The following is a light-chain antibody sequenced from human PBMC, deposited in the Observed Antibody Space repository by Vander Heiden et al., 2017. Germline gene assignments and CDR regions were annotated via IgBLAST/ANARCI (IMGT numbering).Light chain of an antibody. Sequence: QSALTQPPSASGSPGQSVTISCTGPSNDAGGYDYVSWYQQHPGKAPKLIISEVTKRPSVVPDRFSGSKSGNTASLTVSGLQAEDEADYYCNSYAGTKTFVFGTGTKVTVL. V-gene: IGLV2-8*01. CDR3: NSYAGTKTFV. CDR1: SNDAGGYDY. CDR2: EVT. J-gene: IGLJ1*01.